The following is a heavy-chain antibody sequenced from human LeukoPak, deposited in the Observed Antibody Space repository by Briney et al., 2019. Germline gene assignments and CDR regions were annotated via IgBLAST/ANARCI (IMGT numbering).Heavy chain of an antibody. CDR3: ARVKSRGHYDILTGHEFDY. Sequence: SETLSLTCTVSGGSISSYYWSWIRQPPGKGLEWIGYIYYSGSTTYNPSLKSRVTISVDTSKNQFSLKLSSVTAADTAVYYCARVKSRGHYDILTGHEFDYWGQGTLVTVSS. V-gene: IGHV4-59*01. J-gene: IGHJ4*02. CDR2: IYYSGST. D-gene: IGHD3-9*01. CDR1: GGSISSYY.